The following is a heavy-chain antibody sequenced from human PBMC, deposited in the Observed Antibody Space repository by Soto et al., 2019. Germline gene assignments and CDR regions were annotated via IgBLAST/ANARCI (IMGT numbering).Heavy chain of an antibody. CDR2: IDPSDSDT. D-gene: IGHD3-10*01. CDR1: GYSFSSYW. V-gene: IGHV5-51*01. J-gene: IGHJ6*02. Sequence: PGESLKISCKASGYSFSSYWIGWVRQMPGKGLEWMGIIDPSDSDTRYSPSFKGQVTISADKSISTAYLQWSSLKASDTAMYYCAARVGSSPLYYYGVDVWGHGTTVTVSS. CDR3: AARVGSSPLYYYGVDV.